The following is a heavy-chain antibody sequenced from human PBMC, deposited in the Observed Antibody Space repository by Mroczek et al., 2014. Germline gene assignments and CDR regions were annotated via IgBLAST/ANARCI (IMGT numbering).Heavy chain of an antibody. Sequence: EVQLVESGGGLVQPGRSLRLSCAASGFTFDDYAMHWVRQAPGKGLEWVSGISWNSGSIGYADSVKGRFTISRDNAKNSLYLQMNSLRAEDTALYYCAKDGGLSGGSYTLGWYFDLWGRGTLVTVSS. CDR2: ISWNSGSI. CDR1: GFTFDDYA. D-gene: IGHD1-26*01. CDR3: AKDGGLSGGSYTLGWYFDL. V-gene: IGHV3-9*01. J-gene: IGHJ2*01.